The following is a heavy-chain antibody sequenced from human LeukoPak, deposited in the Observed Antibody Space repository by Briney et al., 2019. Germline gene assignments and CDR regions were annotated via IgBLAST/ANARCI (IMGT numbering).Heavy chain of an antibody. V-gene: IGHV4-39*07. D-gene: IGHD6-19*01. J-gene: IGHJ4*02. Sequence: SETLSLTCTVSGGPISSSSYYWGWIRQPPGRGLEWIGSIYYSGSTNYNPSLKSRVTISVDTSKNQFSLKLSSVTAADTAVYYCARRIPIAVAGFDYWGQGTLVTVSS. CDR3: ARRIPIAVAGFDY. CDR2: IYYSGST. CDR1: GGPISSSSYY.